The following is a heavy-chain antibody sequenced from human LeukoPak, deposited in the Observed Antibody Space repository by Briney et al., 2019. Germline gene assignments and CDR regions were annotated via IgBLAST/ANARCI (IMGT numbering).Heavy chain of an antibody. V-gene: IGHV1-8*01. J-gene: IGHJ4*02. D-gene: IGHD3-22*01. CDR1: GYTFTSYD. Sequence: ASVKVPCKASGYTFTSYDINWVRQATGQGLEWMGWMNPNSGNTGYAQKFQGRVTMTRTTSISTAYMELSSLRSEDTAVYYCARMGKYYYDSSGYYTPFDYWGQGTLVTVSS. CDR2: MNPNSGNT. CDR3: ARMGKYYYDSSGYYTPFDY.